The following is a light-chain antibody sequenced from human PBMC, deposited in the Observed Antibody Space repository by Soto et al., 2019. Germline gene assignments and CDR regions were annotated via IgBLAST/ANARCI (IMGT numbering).Light chain of an antibody. CDR1: QGISKS. V-gene: IGKV1-27*01. J-gene: IGKJ1*01. CDR3: QKYNSAPWT. Sequence: DIQMTQSPSSLSASVGDSVTITCRASQGISKSLAWYQQKPGKVPKLLIYGASTLQSGVPSRFSGSGSGTDFNLTISSLQSEDVATYYCQKYNSAPWTFGQGTKVEIK. CDR2: GAS.